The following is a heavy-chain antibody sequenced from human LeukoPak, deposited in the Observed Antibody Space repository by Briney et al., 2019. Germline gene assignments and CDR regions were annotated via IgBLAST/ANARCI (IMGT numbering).Heavy chain of an antibody. CDR1: GFTVSSNY. D-gene: IGHD6-13*01. Sequence: GGSLRLSCAVSGFTVSSNYMSWVRQPPGKGLEWVSIIYSGGSTYYADSVKGRFTISRDNSKNTLYLQMNSLRAEDTAVYYCARVGYTGTWYSSPPFDYWGQGTLVTVSS. J-gene: IGHJ4*02. CDR3: ARVGYTGTWYSSPPFDY. CDR2: IYSGGST. V-gene: IGHV3-66*01.